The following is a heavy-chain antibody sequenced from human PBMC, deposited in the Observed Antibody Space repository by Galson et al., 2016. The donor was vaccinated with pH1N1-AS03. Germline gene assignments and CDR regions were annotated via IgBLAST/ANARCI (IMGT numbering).Heavy chain of an antibody. V-gene: IGHV1-3*03. CDR1: GYTFTSYA. J-gene: IGHJ4*02. Sequence: SVKVSCKASGYTFTSYAMHWVRQAPGQRLEWMGWINSGNGNTKYSQEFQGRVTITTDTSASTAYMELSSLRSEDMAVYYCARGCAFYYDSSGYYLDYWGQGALGTVSS. CDR2: INSGNGNT. CDR3: ARGCAFYYDSSGYYLDY. D-gene: IGHD3-22*01.